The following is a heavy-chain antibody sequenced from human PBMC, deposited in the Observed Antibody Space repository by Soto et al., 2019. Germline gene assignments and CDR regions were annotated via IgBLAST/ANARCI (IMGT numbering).Heavy chain of an antibody. V-gene: IGHV5-51*01. CDR1: GYSFPSHW. Sequence: GESLKISCKGSGYSFPSHWIGWVRQMPGKGLEWMGIIYPGDSDTRYSPSFQGQVTISADKSISTAYLQWSSLKASDTAMYYCARLHTRSGWQRVDYWGQGTLVTVSS. CDR2: IYPGDSDT. CDR3: ARLHTRSGWQRVDY. J-gene: IGHJ4*02. D-gene: IGHD6-19*01.